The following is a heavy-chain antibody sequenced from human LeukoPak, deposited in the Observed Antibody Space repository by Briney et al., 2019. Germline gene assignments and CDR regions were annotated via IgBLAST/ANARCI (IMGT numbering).Heavy chain of an antibody. V-gene: IGHV5-51*01. CDR3: ARGGDYYYYGMDV. Sequence: GASLKISSKGSGYSFTSYWIGWVRQMPGKGLEWMGIIYPGDSDTRYSPSFQGQVTISADKSISTAYLQWSSLKASDTAMYYCARGGDYYYYGMDVWGQGTTVTVSS. D-gene: IGHD3-16*01. J-gene: IGHJ6*02. CDR2: IYPGDSDT. CDR1: GYSFTSYW.